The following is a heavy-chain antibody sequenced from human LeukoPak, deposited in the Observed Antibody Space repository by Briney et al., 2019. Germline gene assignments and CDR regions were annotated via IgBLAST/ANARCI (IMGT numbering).Heavy chain of an antibody. V-gene: IGHV1-69*04. D-gene: IGHD1-26*01. CDR2: IIPILGIA. CDR3: ARDPPIYSGSYESYFDY. CDR1: GGTFSSYA. Sequence: SVKVSCKASGGTFSSYAISWVRQAPGQGLEWTGRIIPILGIANYAQKFQGRVTITADKSTSTAYMELSSLRSEDTAVYYRARDPPIYSGSYESYFDYWGQGTLVTVSS. J-gene: IGHJ4*02.